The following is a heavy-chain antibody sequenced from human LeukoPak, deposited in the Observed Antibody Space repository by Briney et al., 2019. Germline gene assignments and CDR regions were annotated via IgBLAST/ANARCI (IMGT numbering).Heavy chain of an antibody. Sequence: PGGSLRLSCAASGFTFSDHYMDWVRQAPGKGLEWVGRTRKKTNSYTTEYAASVKGRFTISRDDSKNSLYLQMNSLKTEDTAVYYCTRVVLVGTTYSYFDYWGQGILVTVSS. CDR1: GFTFSDHY. CDR3: TRVVLVGTTYSYFDY. V-gene: IGHV3-72*01. D-gene: IGHD1-26*01. CDR2: TRKKTNSYTT. J-gene: IGHJ4*02.